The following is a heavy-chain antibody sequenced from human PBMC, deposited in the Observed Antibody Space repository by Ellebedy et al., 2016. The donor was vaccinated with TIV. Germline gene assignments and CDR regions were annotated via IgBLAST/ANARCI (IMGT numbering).Heavy chain of an antibody. V-gene: IGHV3-72*01. CDR2: IRSKAYGGTT. Sequence: GESLKISCAASGFTFSDHYMDWVRQAPGKGLEWVGFIRSKAYGGTTEYAASVKGRFTISRDDSKNSLYLQMNSLKTEDTAVYYCTTPGVLEWLLPHYYYYGMDVWGQGTTVTVSS. D-gene: IGHD3-3*01. CDR3: TTPGVLEWLLPHYYYYGMDV. CDR1: GFTFSDHY. J-gene: IGHJ6*02.